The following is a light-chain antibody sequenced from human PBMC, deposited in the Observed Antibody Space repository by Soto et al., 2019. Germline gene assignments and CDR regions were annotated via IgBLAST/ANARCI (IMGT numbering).Light chain of an antibody. Sequence: DIEMTQSPSSLSASLGDTVTITCRASQGIGNFLAWYQQKPGDVPKLLIYAASTVQSGGPSRFSGSGSGTDFTLTSSSVQPEDVATYFCHRCNSVPLTFGGGTRVEIK. CDR2: AAS. V-gene: IGKV1-27*01. CDR1: QGIGNF. CDR3: HRCNSVPLT. J-gene: IGKJ4*01.